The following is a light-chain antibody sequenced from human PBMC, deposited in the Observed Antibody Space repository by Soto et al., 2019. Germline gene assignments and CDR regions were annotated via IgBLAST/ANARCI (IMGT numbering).Light chain of an antibody. Sequence: EIVMTQSPATLSVSPGERATLSCRASQSVSSNLAWYQQQAGQAPRLLIYGASTRATGIPVRFSGSGSGTEFTLTISSLQSEEFAVYYCQQYNNWPRTFGQGTKVEIK. CDR1: QSVSSN. CDR2: GAS. V-gene: IGKV3-15*01. J-gene: IGKJ1*01. CDR3: QQYNNWPRT.